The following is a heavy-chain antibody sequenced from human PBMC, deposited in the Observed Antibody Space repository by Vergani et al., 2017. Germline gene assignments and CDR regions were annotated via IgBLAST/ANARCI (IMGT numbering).Heavy chain of an antibody. CDR2: INPNSGGT. CDR3: ARGASVAPNDY. J-gene: IGHJ4*02. D-gene: IGHD5-12*01. Sequence: QVQLVQSGADLFPPPPSLSLSXSLSSYTFPPASFPWFLPAPGKRLVVLGWINPNSGGTNYAQKFQGWVTMTRDTSISTAYMELSRLRSDDTAVYYCARGASVAPNDYWGQGTLVTVSS. V-gene: IGHV1-2*04. CDR1: SYTFPPAS.